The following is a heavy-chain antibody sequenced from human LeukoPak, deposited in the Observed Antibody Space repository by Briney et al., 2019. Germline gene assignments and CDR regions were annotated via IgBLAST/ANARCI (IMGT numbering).Heavy chain of an antibody. J-gene: IGHJ3*02. D-gene: IGHD5-12*01. CDR3: ARDLGYDFEGAFDI. Sequence: SETLSLTCTVSGGSISSGDYYWSWIRQPPGKGLEWIGYIYYSGSTYYNPSLKSRVTISVDTSKNQFSLKLSSVTAADTAVYYCARDLGYDFEGAFDIWGQGTMVTVSS. CDR1: GGSISSGDYY. CDR2: IYYSGST. V-gene: IGHV4-30-4*01.